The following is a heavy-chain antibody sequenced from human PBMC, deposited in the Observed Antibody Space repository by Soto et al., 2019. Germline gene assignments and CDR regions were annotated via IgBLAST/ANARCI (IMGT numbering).Heavy chain of an antibody. CDR1: GYSFTNYY. J-gene: IGHJ4*02. CDR2: INPSSGGT. V-gene: IGHV1-46*01. CDR3: SRSGGGVIDY. Sequence: QVQLLQSGAEVKKPGASVKVSCKASGYSFTNYYIHWVRQAPGQGLEWMGIINPSSGGTTNAQKFPDRVTMTRDTSTSTVYMELSSLRSEDTAIYFCSRSGGGVIDYWGQGTLVTVSS. D-gene: IGHD2-8*02.